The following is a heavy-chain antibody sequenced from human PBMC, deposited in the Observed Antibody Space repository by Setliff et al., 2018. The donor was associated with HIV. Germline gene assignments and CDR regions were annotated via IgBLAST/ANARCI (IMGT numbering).Heavy chain of an antibody. J-gene: IGHJ6*03. CDR2: IYSGGST. V-gene: IGHV3-53*05. D-gene: IGHD4-4*01. CDR1: GFIVSSNY. CDR3: ARGSYSFINSYMDV. Sequence: LRLSCAASGFIVSSNYMSWVRQAPGKGLDWVSVIYSGGSTYYADSVKGRFTISRDNSKNTLYLQMNSLRAEDTAVYYCARGSYSFINSYMDVWGKGTTVTVSS.